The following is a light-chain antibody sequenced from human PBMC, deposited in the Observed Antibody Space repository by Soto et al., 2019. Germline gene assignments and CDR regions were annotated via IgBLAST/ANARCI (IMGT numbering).Light chain of an antibody. Sequence: QSALTQPASVSGSPGQSITISCTGTSSDIGSYSLVSWYQHHPGKAPKLMVYEGSKRPSGVSDHFSGSKSGKTASLTISGLQAEDEADYYCCSYAGNTTWVFGGGTTVTVL. CDR3: CSYAGNTTWV. CDR2: EGS. J-gene: IGLJ3*02. V-gene: IGLV2-23*01. CDR1: SSDIGSYSL.